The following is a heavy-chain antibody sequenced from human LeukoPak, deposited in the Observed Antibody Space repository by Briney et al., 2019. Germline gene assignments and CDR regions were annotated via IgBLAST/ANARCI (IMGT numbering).Heavy chain of an antibody. CDR1: GFTFNGYS. V-gene: IGHV3-21*01. Sequence: GGSLRLSCTASGFTFNGYSMDWVRQAPGKGLEWVSSISTSSSYIYYADSVKGRFTISRNNPKNSLYLQMNSLRAEDTAVYYCARNRGDPSYFDYWGQGTLVTVSS. CDR2: ISTSSSYI. J-gene: IGHJ4*02. CDR3: ARNRGDPSYFDY. D-gene: IGHD4-17*01.